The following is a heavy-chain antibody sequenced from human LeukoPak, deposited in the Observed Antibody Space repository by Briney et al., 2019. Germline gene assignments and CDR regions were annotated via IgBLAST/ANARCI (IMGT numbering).Heavy chain of an antibody. D-gene: IGHD3-10*01. V-gene: IGHV1-3*01. CDR3: ARDYWLGGYYGSGTCFDY. CDR1: GYTFTSYA. J-gene: IGHJ4*02. Sequence: VASAKVSCKASGYTFTSYAMHWVRQAPGQRLEWMGWINAGNGNTKYSQKFQGRVTITRDTSASTAYMELSSLRSEDTAVYYCARDYWLGGYYGSGTCFDYWGQGTLVTVSS. CDR2: INAGNGNT.